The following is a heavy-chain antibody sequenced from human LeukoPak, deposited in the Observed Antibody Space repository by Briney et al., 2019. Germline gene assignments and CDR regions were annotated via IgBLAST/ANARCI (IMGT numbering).Heavy chain of an antibody. CDR1: DDSITMYY. Sequence: LSLTCTVSDDSITMYYWTWVRQAPGKGLEWVSYISSSGSTIYYVDSVKGRFTISRDNAKNSLYLQMNSLRAEDTAVYYCAELGITMIGGVWGKGTTVTISS. CDR3: AELGITMIGGV. V-gene: IGHV3-48*03. CDR2: ISSSGSTI. D-gene: IGHD3-10*02. J-gene: IGHJ6*04.